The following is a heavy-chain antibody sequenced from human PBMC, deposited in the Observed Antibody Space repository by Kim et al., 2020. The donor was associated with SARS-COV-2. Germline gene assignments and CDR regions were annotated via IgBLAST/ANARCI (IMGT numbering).Heavy chain of an antibody. CDR2: DGET. CDR3: ATAPDSRL. J-gene: IGHJ4*02. V-gene: IGHV1-24*01. Sequence: DGETIYAQKFQGRVTMTEDTSTDTAYMELSSLRSEDTAVYYCATAPDSRLWGQGTLVTVSS.